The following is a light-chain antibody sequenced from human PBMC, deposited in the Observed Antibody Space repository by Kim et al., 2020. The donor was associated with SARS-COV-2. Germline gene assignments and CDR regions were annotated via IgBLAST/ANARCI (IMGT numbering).Light chain of an antibody. Sequence: EIVMTQSPATLSVSPGERATLSCRASQSIRSSLAWYQQKLGQAPRLLIYAASARATDIPARFSGSGSGTEFTLIISSLQSEDFALYFCQQYYNWPRTFGQGTKV. J-gene: IGKJ1*01. CDR1: QSIRSS. CDR2: AAS. V-gene: IGKV3-15*01. CDR3: QQYYNWPRT.